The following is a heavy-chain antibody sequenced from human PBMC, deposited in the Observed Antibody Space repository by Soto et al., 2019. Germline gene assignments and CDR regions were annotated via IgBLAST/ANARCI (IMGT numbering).Heavy chain of an antibody. CDR2: INGDGGST. Sequence: EVQLVESGGGLVQTGGSLRLSCAASGFTFSSYWMHWVRQAPGKGVVWVSRINGDGGSTNYADSVKGRFTISRDNAKNTVYLQVDSLRAEETAVYYCARGLYLKYGQDYWGQGTLVTVSS. D-gene: IGHD2-2*01. CDR1: GFTFSSYW. CDR3: ARGLYLKYGQDY. J-gene: IGHJ4*02. V-gene: IGHV3-74*01.